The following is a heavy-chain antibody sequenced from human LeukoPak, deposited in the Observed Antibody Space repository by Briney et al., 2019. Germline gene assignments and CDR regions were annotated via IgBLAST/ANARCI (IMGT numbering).Heavy chain of an antibody. V-gene: IGHV3-30*02. D-gene: IGHD3-22*01. J-gene: IGHJ4*02. CDR2: IRYDGSNK. CDR1: GFTFSSYG. CDR3: ARPYDSSGYYPVAMDY. Sequence: QSGGSLRLSCAASGFTFSSYGMHWVRQAPGKGLEWAAFIRYDGSNKYYADSVKGRFTISRDNSKNTLYLQMNSLRAEDTAVYYCARPYDSSGYYPVAMDYWGQGTLVTVSS.